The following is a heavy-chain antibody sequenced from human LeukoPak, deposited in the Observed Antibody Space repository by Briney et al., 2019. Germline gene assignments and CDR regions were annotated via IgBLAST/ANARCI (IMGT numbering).Heavy chain of an antibody. Sequence: ASVKVSCKASGYTFTGYYMHWVRQAPGQGLEWMGWINPNSGGTNYAQKFQGRVTMTRDTSISTAYMELSRLRSDDTAVYYCARDCEGFGELSTYYYYYMDVWGKGTTVTVSS. CDR2: INPNSGGT. CDR3: ARDCEGFGELSTYYYYYMDV. CDR1: GYTFTGYY. J-gene: IGHJ6*03. D-gene: IGHD3-10*01. V-gene: IGHV1-2*02.